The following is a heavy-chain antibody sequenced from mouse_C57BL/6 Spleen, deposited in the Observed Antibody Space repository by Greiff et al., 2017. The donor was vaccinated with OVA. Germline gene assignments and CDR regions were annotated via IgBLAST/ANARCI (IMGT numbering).Heavy chain of an antibody. D-gene: IGHD3-1*01. CDR2: ISSGGDYI. V-gene: IGHV5-9-1*02. CDR3: TRSSGEAWFAY. CDR1: GFTFSSYA. Sequence: EVKLEESGEGLVKPGGSLKLSCAASGFTFSSYAMSWVRQTPEKRLEWVAYISSGGDYIYYADTVKGRFTISRDNARNTLYLQMSSLKSEDTAMYYCTRSSGEAWFAYWGQGTLVTVSA. J-gene: IGHJ3*01.